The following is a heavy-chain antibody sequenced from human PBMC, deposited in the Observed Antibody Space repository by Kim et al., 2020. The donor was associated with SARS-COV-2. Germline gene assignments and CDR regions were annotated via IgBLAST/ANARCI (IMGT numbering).Heavy chain of an antibody. Sequence: ADSVKGRFTISRGNSKNTLYLQMNSLRAEDTAVYYCAGYSSSWYEGTFDYWGQGTLVTVSS. V-gene: IGHV3-23*01. J-gene: IGHJ4*02. D-gene: IGHD6-13*01. CDR3: AGYSSSWYEGTFDY.